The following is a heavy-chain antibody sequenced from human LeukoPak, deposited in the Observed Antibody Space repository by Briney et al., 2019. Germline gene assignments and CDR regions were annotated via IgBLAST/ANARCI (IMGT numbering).Heavy chain of an antibody. D-gene: IGHD3-10*01. CDR1: GFTFSSYS. CDR3: ARDMITMVRGGDFDY. J-gene: IGHJ4*02. CDR2: ISSSSSTI. V-gene: IGHV3-48*04. Sequence: GSLRLSCAASGFTFSSYSTNWVRQAPGKGLEWVSYISSSSSTIYYADSVKGRFTISRDNAKNSLYLQMNSLRAEDTAVYYCARDMITMVRGGDFDYWGQGTLVTVSS.